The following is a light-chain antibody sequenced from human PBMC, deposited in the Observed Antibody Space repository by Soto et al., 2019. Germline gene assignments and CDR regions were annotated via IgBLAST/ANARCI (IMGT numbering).Light chain of an antibody. Sequence: ERVMTQSPATLSVSPGERATLSCRASQSVSSNLAWYQQNPGQAPRLLIYGASTMATGIPARFSGSGSGTEFTRTISSLQSEDCAVYYCQRYNNWISITFGQGTRLEIK. CDR1: QSVSSN. CDR3: QRYNNWISIT. V-gene: IGKV3-15*01. CDR2: GAS. J-gene: IGKJ5*01.